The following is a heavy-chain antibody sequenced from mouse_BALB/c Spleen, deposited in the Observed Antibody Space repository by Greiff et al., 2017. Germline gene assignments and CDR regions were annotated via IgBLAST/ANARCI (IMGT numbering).Heavy chain of an antibody. J-gene: IGHJ2*01. D-gene: IGHD1-1*01. CDR2: INPSTGYT. V-gene: IGHV1-7*01. CDR1: GYTFTSYW. CDR3: ARDYYGSSYVDFDY. Sequence: QVQLQQSGAELAKPGASVKMSCKASGYTFTSYWMHWVKQRPGQGLEWIGYINPSTGYTEYNQKFKDKATLTADKSSSTAYMQLSSLTSEDSAVYYCARDYYGSSYVDFDYWGQGTTLTVSS.